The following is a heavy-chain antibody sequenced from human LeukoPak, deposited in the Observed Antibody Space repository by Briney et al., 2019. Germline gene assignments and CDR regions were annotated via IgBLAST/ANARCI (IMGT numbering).Heavy chain of an antibody. J-gene: IGHJ4*02. CDR3: ARAYCSSTRCSYYFDS. V-gene: IGHV3-21*01. CDR1: GFTFDSYG. D-gene: IGHD2-2*01. Sequence: KTGGSLRLSCAASGFTFDSYGMDWVRQAPGKGLEWISSISSSSTYIYYADSVKGRFTISRDNAKNSLYLQMNSLRAEDTAVYYCARAYCSSTRCSYYFDSWGQGTLVTVS. CDR2: ISSSSTYI.